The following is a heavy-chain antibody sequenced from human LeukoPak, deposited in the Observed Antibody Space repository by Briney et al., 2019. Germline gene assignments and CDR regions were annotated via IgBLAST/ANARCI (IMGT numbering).Heavy chain of an antibody. J-gene: IGHJ4*02. CDR1: GFTFSSYW. D-gene: IGHD5-12*01. Sequence: SGGSLRLSCAASGFTFSSYWMSWVRQAPGEGLEWVANIKQDGSEKYYVDSVKGRFTISRDNAKNSLYLQMNSLRAEDTAVYYCARNPGYSGYDFFDYWGQGTLVTVSS. CDR2: IKQDGSEK. CDR3: ARNPGYSGYDFFDY. V-gene: IGHV3-7*01.